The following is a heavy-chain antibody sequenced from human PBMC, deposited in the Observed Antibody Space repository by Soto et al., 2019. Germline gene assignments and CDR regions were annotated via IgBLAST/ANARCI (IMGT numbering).Heavy chain of an antibody. Sequence: SVKVSCKASGGTFSSYAISWVRQAPGQGLEWMGGIIPIFGTANYAQKFQGRVTITADESTSTAYMGLSSLRSEDTAVYYCARARVTMIVVGGGGAFDIWGQGTMVTVSS. V-gene: IGHV1-69*13. CDR1: GGTFSSYA. D-gene: IGHD3-22*01. J-gene: IGHJ3*02. CDR2: IIPIFGTA. CDR3: ARARVTMIVVGGGGAFDI.